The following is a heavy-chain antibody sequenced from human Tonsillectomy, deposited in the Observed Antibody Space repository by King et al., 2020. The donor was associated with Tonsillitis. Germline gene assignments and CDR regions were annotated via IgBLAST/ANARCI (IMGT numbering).Heavy chain of an antibody. D-gene: IGHD3-10*01. J-gene: IGHJ5*02. V-gene: IGHV3-9*01. CDR2: ISWNXXSI. CDR1: GFNFDDYA. Sequence: VQLVESGGGLVQPGRSLRLSCAASGFNFDDYAMHWVRQAPGKGLEWVSGISWNXXSIGYADSVKGRFTISRDNAKKSLYLQMNSLRAEDTALYYCVKXTGGXPXNWXDPWGQGTLVTXXS. CDR3: VKXTGGXPXNWXDP.